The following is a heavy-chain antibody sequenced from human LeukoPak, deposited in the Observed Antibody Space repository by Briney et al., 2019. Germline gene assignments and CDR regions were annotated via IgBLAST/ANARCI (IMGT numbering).Heavy chain of an antibody. V-gene: IGHV1-18*01. Sequence: ASVKVSCKTSGYTFTSYGIGWVRQAPGQGLEWMGWISAYNGNTHYAQNLQDTVTMTTDTSTSTAYMELRSLRSDDTAVYYCARDSASSWYGNFDYWGQGSLVTVSS. CDR3: ARDSASSWYGNFDY. CDR1: GYTFTSYG. D-gene: IGHD6-13*01. CDR2: ISAYNGNT. J-gene: IGHJ4*02.